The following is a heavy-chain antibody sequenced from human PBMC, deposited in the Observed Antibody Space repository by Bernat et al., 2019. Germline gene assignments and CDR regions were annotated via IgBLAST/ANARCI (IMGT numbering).Heavy chain of an antibody. CDR2: IGGDGPLA. J-gene: IGHJ4*02. V-gene: IGHV3-74*01. CDR1: GLTLSKYW. CDR3: AKDEAWRLSGGSGGNFDY. Sequence: EVQLVESGGGLVQPGGSLTISCAASGLTLSKYWMHWVRQAPEKGLVSVSRIGGDGPLAAYADSVKGRFTISRDEAKNTLYLQMNSLRAEDTAVYYCAKDEAWRLSGGSGGNFDYWGQGTLVTVSS. D-gene: IGHD2-15*01.